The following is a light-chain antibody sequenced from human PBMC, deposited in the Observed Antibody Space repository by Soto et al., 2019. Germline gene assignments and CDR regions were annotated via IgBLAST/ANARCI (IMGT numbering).Light chain of an antibody. CDR3: QHYNTWPWT. V-gene: IGKV3-15*01. J-gene: IGKJ1*01. Sequence: EIVLTQSPATLSLSPGERATLPCRASHSVSSSLAWYQQKPGQAPRLLISGASTRAAGIPARFSGSGSGTEFTLTISSLQSEDFAVYYCQHYNTWPWTFGQGTKVDIK. CDR1: HSVSSS. CDR2: GAS.